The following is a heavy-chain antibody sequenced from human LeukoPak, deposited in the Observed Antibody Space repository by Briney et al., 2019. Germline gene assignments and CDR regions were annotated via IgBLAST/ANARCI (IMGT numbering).Heavy chain of an antibody. Sequence: GGSLRLSCAASEFSFSSYEMNWVRQAPGKGLEWVSYISRSGRTIYYADSVRGRFTISRDNAKNSLYLQMNSLRAEDTAVYYCARGPGQLVRHWFDPWGQGTLVTVSS. V-gene: IGHV3-48*03. CDR3: ARGPGQLVRHWFDP. CDR1: EFSFSSYE. J-gene: IGHJ5*02. D-gene: IGHD6-6*01. CDR2: ISRSGRTI.